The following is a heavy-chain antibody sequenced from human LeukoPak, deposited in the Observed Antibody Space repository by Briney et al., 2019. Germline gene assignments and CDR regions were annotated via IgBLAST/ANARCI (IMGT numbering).Heavy chain of an antibody. Sequence: SVKLSCKASGGTFSSYAISWVRQAPGQGLEWMGGIIPIFGTANYAQKFQGRVTITADESTSTAYMELSSLRSEDTAVYYCARDLGYYYDSSASTAFDYWGQGTLSLPPQ. CDR1: GGTFSSYA. CDR3: ARDLGYYYDSSASTAFDY. CDR2: IIPIFGTA. V-gene: IGHV1-69*13. D-gene: IGHD3-22*01. J-gene: IGHJ4*02.